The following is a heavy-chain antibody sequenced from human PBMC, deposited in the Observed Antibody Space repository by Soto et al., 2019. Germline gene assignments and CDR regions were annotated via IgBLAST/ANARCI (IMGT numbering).Heavy chain of an antibody. D-gene: IGHD2-2*01. V-gene: IGHV4-39*01. J-gene: IGHJ5*02. CDR2: VYYGGTT. CDR1: GCSFRSNTYY. CDR3: ARHWSSSRNNWFDP. Sequence: PSETLSLTCSVSGCSFRSNTYYWAWIRQPPGKGLEWIGNVYYGGTTYYNPSLRSRVTISVDTSNNQFSLTLSSLTAADTAVYYCARHWSSSRNNWFDPWGQGTLVTAPQ.